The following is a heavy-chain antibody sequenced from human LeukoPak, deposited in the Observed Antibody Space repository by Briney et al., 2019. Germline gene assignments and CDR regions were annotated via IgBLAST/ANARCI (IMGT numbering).Heavy chain of an antibody. CDR2: IYYSGTT. V-gene: IGHV4-59*08. J-gene: IGHJ4*02. CDR1: GGSISSYY. Sequence: PSETLSLTCTVSGGSISSYYWSWIRQPPGKGLEWIAYIYYSGTTNYNPSLQSRVTISVDTSKNQFSLKLTSVTAADTAVYHCARHPFGSGFDYWGQGTLVTVSS. D-gene: IGHD3-10*01. CDR3: ARHPFGSGFDY.